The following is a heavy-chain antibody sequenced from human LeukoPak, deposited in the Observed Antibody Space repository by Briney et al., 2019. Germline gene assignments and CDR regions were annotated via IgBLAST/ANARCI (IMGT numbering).Heavy chain of an antibody. CDR3: ARQDPAMEGYFDY. CDR1: GYRFTSYW. Sequence: GESLKISCQGSGYRFTSYWIGWVRPMPGKGLEWMGIIYPGDSDTRYSPSFQGQVTISADKSISTAYLQWSSLKASDTAMYYCARQDPAMEGYFDYWGQGTLVTVSS. V-gene: IGHV5-51*01. J-gene: IGHJ4*02. CDR2: IYPGDSDT. D-gene: IGHD2-2*01.